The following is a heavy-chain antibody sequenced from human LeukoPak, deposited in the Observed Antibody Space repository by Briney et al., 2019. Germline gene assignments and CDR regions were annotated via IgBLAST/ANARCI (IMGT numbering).Heavy chain of an antibody. Sequence: GASVKVSCKASGYTFTSYGISWVRQAPGQGLEWMGWISAYNGNTNYAQKLQGRVTMTTDTSTSTAYMELRSLRSDDTAVYYCARRSYYGDYEGDNWFDPWGQGTLVTVSS. CDR3: ARRSYYGDYEGDNWFDP. V-gene: IGHV1-18*01. CDR2: ISAYNGNT. J-gene: IGHJ5*02. CDR1: GYTFTSYG. D-gene: IGHD4-17*01.